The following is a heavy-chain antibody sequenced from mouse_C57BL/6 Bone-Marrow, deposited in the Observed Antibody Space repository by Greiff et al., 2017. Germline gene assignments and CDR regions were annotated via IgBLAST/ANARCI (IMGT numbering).Heavy chain of an antibody. CDR1: GYTFTSYW. CDR3: ASDSNYGSWCAY. V-gene: IGHV1-69*01. Sequence: QVPLQQPGAELVMPGASVKLSCKASGYTFTSYWMHWVKQRPGQGLEWIGEIDPSDSYTNYNQKFKGKSTLTVDKSSSTAYMQLRRLTSEDYAFYDCASDSNYGSWCAYWGQGTLVTVSA. J-gene: IGHJ3*01. D-gene: IGHD2-5*01. CDR2: IDPSDSYT.